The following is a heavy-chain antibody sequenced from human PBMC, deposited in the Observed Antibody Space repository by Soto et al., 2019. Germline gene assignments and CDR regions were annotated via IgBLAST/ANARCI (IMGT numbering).Heavy chain of an antibody. D-gene: IGHD3-10*01. CDR2: IYYSGST. CDR3: ARDRYYYGSGSHRLYY. J-gene: IGHJ4*02. Sequence: SETLSLTCTVSGGSIRSYYWSWIRQPPGKGLEWIGYIYYSGSTNYNPSLKSRVTISVDTSKNQFSLKLSSVTAADTAVYYCARDRYYYGSGSHRLYYWGQGTLVTVSS. CDR1: GGSIRSYY. V-gene: IGHV4-59*01.